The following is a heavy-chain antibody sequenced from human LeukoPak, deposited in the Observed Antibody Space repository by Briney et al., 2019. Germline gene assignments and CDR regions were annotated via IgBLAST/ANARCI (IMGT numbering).Heavy chain of an antibody. D-gene: IGHD3-22*01. CDR1: GFTFSSYA. CDR2: ISYDGSNK. J-gene: IGHJ4*02. Sequence: GGSLRLSCAASGFTFSSYALHWVRQAPGKGLEWMSVISYDGSNKYYADSVKGRFTISRDNAKNSLYLQMNSLRAEDTALYYCVRDISGYYFDYWGQGTLVTVSS. CDR3: VRDISGYYFDY. V-gene: IGHV3-30-3*01.